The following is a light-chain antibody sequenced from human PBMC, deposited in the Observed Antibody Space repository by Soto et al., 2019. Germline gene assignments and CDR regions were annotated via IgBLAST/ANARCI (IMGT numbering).Light chain of an antibody. V-gene: IGKV1-5*03. Sequence: DIQMTQSPSTLSASVGDRVTITCRASQSISSWLSWYQQKPGKAPKLLIYKASSLESGVPSRFSGSGSGTEFTLTISSLKPDDFATYYCQQYNSSLYTFGQGTKLEIK. CDR1: QSISSW. CDR2: KAS. J-gene: IGKJ2*01. CDR3: QQYNSSLYT.